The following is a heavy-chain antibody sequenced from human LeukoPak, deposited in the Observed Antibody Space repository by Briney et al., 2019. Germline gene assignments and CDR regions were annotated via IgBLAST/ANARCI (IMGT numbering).Heavy chain of an antibody. CDR2: IYSGGDT. CDR3: ARVAVGAGTDYFDY. Sequence: PGGSLRLSCAASGFTVSSNYMSWVRQAPGKGLEWVSVIYSGGDTYYADSVKGRFTISRDNSQNTLYLQMNSLRAEDTAVYYCARVAVGAGTDYFDYWGQGTLVTVSS. J-gene: IGHJ4*02. CDR1: GFTVSSNY. D-gene: IGHD6-19*01. V-gene: IGHV3-53*01.